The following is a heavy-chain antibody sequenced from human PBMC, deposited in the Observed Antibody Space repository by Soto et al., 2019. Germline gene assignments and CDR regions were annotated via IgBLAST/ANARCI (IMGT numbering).Heavy chain of an antibody. V-gene: IGHV4-61*01. CDR3: ARGKGAYCGGDCYSVWFDP. J-gene: IGHJ5*02. CDR2: IYYSGST. Sequence: PSETLSLTCTVSGGSVSSGSYYWSWIRQPPGKGLEWIGYIYYSGSTNYNPSLKSRVTISVDTSKNQFSLKLSSVTAADTAVYYCARGKGAYCGGDCYSVWFDPWGQGTLVTVSS. CDR1: GGSVSSGSYY. D-gene: IGHD2-21*02.